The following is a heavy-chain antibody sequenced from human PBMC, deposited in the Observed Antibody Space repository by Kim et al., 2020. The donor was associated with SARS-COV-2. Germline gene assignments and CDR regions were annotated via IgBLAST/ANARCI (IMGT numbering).Heavy chain of an antibody. CDR1: GFTFSSYS. V-gene: IGHV3-21*01. D-gene: IGHD3-9*01. J-gene: IGHJ6*02. Sequence: GGSLRLSCAASGFTFSSYSMNWVRQAPGKGLEWVSSISSSSSYIYYADSVKGRFTISRDNAKNSLYLQMNSLRAEDTAVYYCARDRDYDILTGYYIHYYYYGMDVWGQGTTVTVSS. CDR2: ISSSSSYI. CDR3: ARDRDYDILTGYYIHYYYYGMDV.